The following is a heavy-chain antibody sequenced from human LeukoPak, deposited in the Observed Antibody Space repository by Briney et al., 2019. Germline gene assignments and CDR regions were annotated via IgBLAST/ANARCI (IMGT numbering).Heavy chain of an antibody. CDR1: GFTYSDYW. D-gene: IGHD2-2*01. Sequence: GGSLRLSCAASGFTYSDYWMNWVRQAPGKGLEWVANIDQDGSLRYYVDSVKGRFIISRDNAENSLYLQMNGLRAEDTAVYFCARDRGYCTSTNCYGFYYYMDVWGKGTTVTVSS. V-gene: IGHV3-7*01. J-gene: IGHJ6*03. CDR3: ARDRGYCTSTNCYGFYYYMDV. CDR2: IDQDGSLR.